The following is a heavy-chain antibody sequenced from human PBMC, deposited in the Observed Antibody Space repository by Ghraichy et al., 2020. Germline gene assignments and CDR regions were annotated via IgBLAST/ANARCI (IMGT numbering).Heavy chain of an antibody. CDR1: GFTVSSNY. CDR3: ARGPYDSSGYYYD. D-gene: IGHD3-22*01. CDR2: IYSGGST. V-gene: IGHV3-53*01. J-gene: IGHJ4*02. Sequence: GGSLRLSCAASGFTVSSNYMSWVRQAPGKGLEWVSVIYSGGSTYYADSVKGRFTISRDNSKNTLYLQMNSLRAEDTAVYYCARGPYDSSGYYYDWGQGTLVTVSS.